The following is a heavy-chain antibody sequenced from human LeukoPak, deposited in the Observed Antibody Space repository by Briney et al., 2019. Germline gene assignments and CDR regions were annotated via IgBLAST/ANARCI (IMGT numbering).Heavy chain of an antibody. CDR1: GGTFSSYA. V-gene: IGHV1-69*05. Sequence: SVKVSCKASGGTFSSYAISWVRQAPGQGLEWIGRIIPIFGTANYAQKFQGRVTITTDESTSTAYMELSSLRSEDTAVYYCASNLGNYDSSGYYVYWGQGTLVTVSS. CDR3: ASNLGNYDSSGYYVY. CDR2: IIPIFGTA. J-gene: IGHJ4*02. D-gene: IGHD3-22*01.